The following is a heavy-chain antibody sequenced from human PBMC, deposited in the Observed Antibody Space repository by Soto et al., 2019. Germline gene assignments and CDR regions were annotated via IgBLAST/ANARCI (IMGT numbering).Heavy chain of an antibody. D-gene: IGHD6-13*01. J-gene: IGHJ6*02. Sequence: GGSLRLSCAASGFTFSSYSMNWVRQAPGKGLEWVSYISSSSSTIYYADSVKGRFTISRDNAKNSLYLQMNSLRDEDTAVYYCAREGYSSSYRGDGMDVWGQGTTVTVSS. CDR1: GFTFSSYS. CDR3: AREGYSSSYRGDGMDV. V-gene: IGHV3-48*02. CDR2: ISSSSSTI.